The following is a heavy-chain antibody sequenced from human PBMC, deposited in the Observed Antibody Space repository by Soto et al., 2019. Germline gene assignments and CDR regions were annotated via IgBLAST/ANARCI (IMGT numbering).Heavy chain of an antibody. J-gene: IGHJ4*02. Sequence: AGGSLRLSCSASGFTFSSYAMHWVRQAPGKGLEYVSAITSNGGSTYYADSVKGRFTISRDSSKNTLYLQMSSLRAEDTAVYYCVKSMIVVVITSPIDYWGQGTLVTVSS. D-gene: IGHD3-22*01. V-gene: IGHV3-64D*08. CDR3: VKSMIVVVITSPIDY. CDR1: GFTFSSYA. CDR2: ITSNGGST.